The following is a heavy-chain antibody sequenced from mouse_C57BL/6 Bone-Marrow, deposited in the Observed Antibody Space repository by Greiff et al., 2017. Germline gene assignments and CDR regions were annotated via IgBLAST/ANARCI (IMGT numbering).Heavy chain of an antibody. V-gene: IGHV1-15*01. CDR3: TRCLCDGYSFDY. D-gene: IGHD2-3*01. Sequence: QVQLQQSGAELVRPGASVTLSCKASGYTFTDYEMHWVKQTPVHGLEWIGAIDPVTGGTAYNQKFKGKAILTADKSSSTAYMELRSLTSEDSAVYYCTRCLCDGYSFDYWGQGTTLTVSS. CDR2: IDPVTGGT. J-gene: IGHJ2*01. CDR1: GYTFTDYE.